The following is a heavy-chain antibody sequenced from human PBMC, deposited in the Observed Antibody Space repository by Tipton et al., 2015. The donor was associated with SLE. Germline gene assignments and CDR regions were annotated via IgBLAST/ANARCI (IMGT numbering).Heavy chain of an antibody. CDR3: VRGLLVGSSSYYFDY. CDR1: DYTFTSYD. D-gene: IGHD6-13*01. J-gene: IGHJ4*02. CDR2: VSAYSGNT. V-gene: IGHV1-18*01. Sequence: QLVQSGAEVKKPGASVKVSCKASDYTFTSYDITWVRQAPGQGLEWMGWVSAYSGNTNSAQNLQGRVTMTTDTSTTTAYMELRSLRSDDTAVYYCVRGLLVGSSSYYFDYWGQGTLVTVSS.